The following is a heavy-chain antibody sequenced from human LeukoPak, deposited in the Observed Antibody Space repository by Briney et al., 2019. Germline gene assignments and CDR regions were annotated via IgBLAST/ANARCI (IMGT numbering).Heavy chain of an antibody. CDR2: ISGSGDST. CDR3: ARVQVVVVVAAPIDY. D-gene: IGHD2-15*01. J-gene: IGHJ4*02. Sequence: GGSLRLSCAASGFTFSSYAMSWVRQAPGKGLEWVSAISGSGDSTYYADSVKGRFTISRDNSKNTLYLQMNSLRAEDTAVYYCARVQVVVVVAAPIDYWGQGTLVTVSS. V-gene: IGHV3-23*01. CDR1: GFTFSSYA.